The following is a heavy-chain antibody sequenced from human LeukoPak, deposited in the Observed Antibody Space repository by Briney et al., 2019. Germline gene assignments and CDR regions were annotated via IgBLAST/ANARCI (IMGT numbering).Heavy chain of an antibody. V-gene: IGHV3-23*01. Sequence: PGGSLRLSCAASGFTFSSYAMNWVRQAPGKGLEWVSGLSGSGGSTYYADSVKDRFTISRDNSKNTLYLQMNSLRVEDTAVYYCAKDLRSGYDSPVDYWGQGTLVTVSS. D-gene: IGHD5-12*01. J-gene: IGHJ4*02. CDR3: AKDLRSGYDSPVDY. CDR1: GFTFSSYA. CDR2: LSGSGGST.